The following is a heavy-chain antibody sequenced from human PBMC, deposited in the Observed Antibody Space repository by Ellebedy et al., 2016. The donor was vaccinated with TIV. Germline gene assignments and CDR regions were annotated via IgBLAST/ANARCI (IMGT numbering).Heavy chain of an antibody. J-gene: IGHJ6*02. CDR1: GYTFTSYD. D-gene: IGHD3-22*01. V-gene: IGHV1-8*01. CDR3: ARDFCYYDSSGYYYYYYGMDV. Sequence: AASVKVSCKASGYTFTSYDINWVRQATGQGLEWMGWMNPNSGNTGYAQKFQGRVTMTRNTSISTAYMELRSLRSEDTAVYYCARDFCYYDSSGYYYYYYGMDVWGQGTTVTVSS. CDR2: MNPNSGNT.